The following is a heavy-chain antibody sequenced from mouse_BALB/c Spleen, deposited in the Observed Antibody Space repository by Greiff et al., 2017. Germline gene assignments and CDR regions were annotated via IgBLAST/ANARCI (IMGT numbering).Heavy chain of an antibody. J-gene: IGHJ3*01. CDR1: GFTFSSYG. CDR2: INSNGGST. Sequence: EVKLMESGGGLVQPGGSLKLSCAASGFTFSSYGMSWVRQTPDKRLELVATINSNGGSTYYPDSVKGRFTISRDNAKNTLYLQMSSLKSEDTAMYYCATDAYSGWFAYWGQGTLVTVSA. V-gene: IGHV5-6-3*01. D-gene: IGHD2-10*01. CDR3: ATDAYSGWFAY.